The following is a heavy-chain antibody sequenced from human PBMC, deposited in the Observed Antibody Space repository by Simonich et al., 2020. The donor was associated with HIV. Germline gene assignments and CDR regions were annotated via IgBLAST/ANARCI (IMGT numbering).Heavy chain of an antibody. CDR2: ITYDGSNK. CDR3: ASGGSISSVWADDY. V-gene: IGHV3-30*07. J-gene: IGHJ4*02. CDR1: GFTFSSYA. Sequence: QVQLVESGGGVVQPGRSLRLSCAASGFTFSSYAMHWVRQAPGKGLEWVAVITYDGSNKYYADSVKGRITISRDNSKNTLYLQMNRLRAEDTAVDYCASGGSISSVWADDYWGQGTLVTVSS. D-gene: IGHD3-16*01.